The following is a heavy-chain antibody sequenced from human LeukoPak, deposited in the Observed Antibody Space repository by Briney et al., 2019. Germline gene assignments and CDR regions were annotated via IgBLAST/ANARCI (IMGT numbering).Heavy chain of an antibody. D-gene: IGHD3-10*01. V-gene: IGHV4-34*01. CDR1: GGSFSGYY. CDR2: INHSGST. Sequence: SETLSLTCAVYGGSFSGYYWSWIRQPPGKGLEWIGEINHSGSTNYNPSLKGRVTISVDTSKNQFSLKLSSVTAADTAVYYCAREGITMVRGTDYYYGMDVWGQGTTVTVSS. CDR3: AREGITMVRGTDYYYGMDV. J-gene: IGHJ6*02.